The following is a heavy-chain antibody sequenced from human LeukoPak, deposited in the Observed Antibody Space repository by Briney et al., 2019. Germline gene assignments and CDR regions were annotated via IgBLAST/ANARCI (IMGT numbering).Heavy chain of an antibody. CDR3: AKGPSPENDSSSWYRRLTISGYWYFDL. D-gene: IGHD6-13*01. V-gene: IGHV3-23*01. J-gene: IGHJ2*01. Sequence: GGSLRLYCAASRFTFSSYAMSWVRQAPGKGLEWVSAISGSGGSTYYADSVKGRFTISRGNSKNTLYLQMNSLRAEDTAVYYCAKGPSPENDSSSWYRRLTISGYWYFDLWGRGTLVTVSS. CDR2: ISGSGGST. CDR1: RFTFSSYA.